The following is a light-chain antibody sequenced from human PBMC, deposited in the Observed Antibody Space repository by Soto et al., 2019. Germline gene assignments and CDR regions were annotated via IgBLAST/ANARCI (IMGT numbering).Light chain of an antibody. Sequence: QSVLTQPPSVSGTPGQRVTISCSGSSSNIGSNYVYWYQQLPGTAPKLLIYRNNQRPSGVPDRFSGSKSGTSASLAISGLRSEDEAEYYCAAWDDSLSVHVVFGGGTKLTVL. CDR2: RNN. J-gene: IGLJ2*01. CDR3: AAWDDSLSVHVV. V-gene: IGLV1-47*01. CDR1: SSNIGSNY.